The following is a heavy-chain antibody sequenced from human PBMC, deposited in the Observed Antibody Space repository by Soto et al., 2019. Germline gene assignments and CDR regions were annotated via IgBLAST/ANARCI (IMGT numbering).Heavy chain of an antibody. CDR2: IYYSGST. D-gene: IGHD2-2*01. CDR3: ARLHGYCISSSCHGHYAMDV. J-gene: IGHJ6*02. V-gene: IGHV4-59*08. CDR1: GDSISSSY. Sequence: SETLSLTCSVSGDSISSSYWSWIRQPSGKGLEWIGYIYYSGSTYYNPSLKSRVTISVDTSKNQFSLKVTSVTAADTAVYYCARLHGYCISSSCHGHYAMDVWGQGTTVTVS.